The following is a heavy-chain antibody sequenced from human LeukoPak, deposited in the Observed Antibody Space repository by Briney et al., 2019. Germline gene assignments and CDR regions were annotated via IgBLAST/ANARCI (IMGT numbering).Heavy chain of an antibody. CDR2: INNSGVT. CDR3: ARGGTTHYYGSGTSP. J-gene: IGHJ5*02. V-gene: IGHV4-34*01. CDR1: NGSFSGYY. D-gene: IGHD3-10*01. Sequence: PSETLSPTCAVHNGSFSGYYWTWIRQAPGKGLEWIGEINNSGVTYYNPSLKSRVTTSRDTSKIQFSLQLKSVSAADTAVYYCARGGTTHYYGSGTSPWGQGTLVIVSS.